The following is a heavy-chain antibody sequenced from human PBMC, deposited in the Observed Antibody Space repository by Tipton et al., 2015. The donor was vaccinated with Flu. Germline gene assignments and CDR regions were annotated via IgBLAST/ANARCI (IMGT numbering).Heavy chain of an antibody. D-gene: IGHD2-15*01. CDR1: GGSFSGYY. CDR2: INRSGST. CDR3: ARDIQPAHYYYYYGMDV. J-gene: IGHJ6*02. Sequence: LRLSCAVYGGSFSGYYWSWIRQPPGKGLEWIGEINRSGSTNYNPSLKSRVTISVDTSKNQFSLKLSSVTAADTAVYYCARDIQPAHYYYYYGMDVWGQGTTVTVSS. V-gene: IGHV4-34*01.